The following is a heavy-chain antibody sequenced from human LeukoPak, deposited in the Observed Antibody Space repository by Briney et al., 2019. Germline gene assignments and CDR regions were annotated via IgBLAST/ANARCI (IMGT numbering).Heavy chain of an antibody. Sequence: ASVKVSCKTSGGXFSSSAITWVRQAPGQGLEWMGIINPSGDSAIYAHNFQGRVTMTRDTSTTTVYMELSSLRAEDTAVYYCARAQSYYDYWGQGTLVTVSS. D-gene: IGHD1-26*01. J-gene: IGHJ4*02. CDR3: ARAQSYYDY. CDR2: INPSGDSA. CDR1: GGXFSSSA. V-gene: IGHV1-46*01.